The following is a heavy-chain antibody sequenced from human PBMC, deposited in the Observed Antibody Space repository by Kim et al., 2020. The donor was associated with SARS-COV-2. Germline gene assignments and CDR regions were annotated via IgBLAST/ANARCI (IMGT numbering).Heavy chain of an antibody. D-gene: IGHD1-26*01. Sequence: SETLSLTCTVSGGSISSSSYYWGWIRQPPGKGLEWIGSIYYSGSTYYNPSLKSRVTISVDTSKNQFSLKLSSVTAADTAVYYCATWGEARNYYYYGMDVWGQGTTVTVSS. J-gene: IGHJ6*02. V-gene: IGHV4-39*01. CDR1: GGSISSSSYY. CDR3: ATWGEARNYYYYGMDV. CDR2: IYYSGST.